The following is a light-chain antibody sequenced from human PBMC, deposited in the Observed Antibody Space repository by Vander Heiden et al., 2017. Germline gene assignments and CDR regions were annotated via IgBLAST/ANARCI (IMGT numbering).Light chain of an antibody. CDR3: QVWDSSSDHWV. CDR1: NIGSKS. CDR2: DDS. V-gene: IGLV3-21*02. J-gene: IGLJ3*02. Sequence: SYVLTQPPSVSVAPGPTARITWRRNNIGSKSWHCDQQKPGQAPVLVVYDDSDRPSGIPERFSGSNSGNTATLTIIRVEAGDEADYYCQVWDSSSDHWVFGGGTKLTVL.